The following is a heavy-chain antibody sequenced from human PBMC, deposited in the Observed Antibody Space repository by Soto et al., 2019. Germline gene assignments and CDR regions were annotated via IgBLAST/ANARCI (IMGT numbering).Heavy chain of an antibody. D-gene: IGHD2-15*01. Sequence: SVKVSCKASGGTFSSYAISWVRQAPGQGLEWMGGIIPIFGTANYAQKFQGRVTITADKSTSTAYMELSSLRSEDTAVYYCARGGCSGGSCVSALGYWGQGTLVTVSS. CDR3: ARGGCSGGSCVSALGY. J-gene: IGHJ4*02. CDR2: IIPIFGTA. CDR1: GGTFSSYA. V-gene: IGHV1-69*06.